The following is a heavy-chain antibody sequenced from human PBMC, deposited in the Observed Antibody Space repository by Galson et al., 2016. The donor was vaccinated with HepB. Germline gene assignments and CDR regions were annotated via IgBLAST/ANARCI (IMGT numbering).Heavy chain of an antibody. CDR3: AKDALFYGSGNYVHY. J-gene: IGHJ4*02. Sequence: SLRLSCAASGFTFRNYGMTWVRQAPGKGLEVVSSISRSGDSTDYADSVKGRFTISRDNSKNTLYLQMNSLRAEDTAVYYCAKDALFYGSGNYVHYWGQGTLVTVSS. CDR2: ISRSGDST. V-gene: IGHV3-23*01. CDR1: GFTFRNYG. D-gene: IGHD3-10*01.